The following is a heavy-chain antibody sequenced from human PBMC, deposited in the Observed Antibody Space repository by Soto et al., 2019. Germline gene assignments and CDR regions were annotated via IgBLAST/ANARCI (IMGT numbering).Heavy chain of an antibody. CDR3: AKDVVPAAMGGGTFDY. J-gene: IGHJ4*02. D-gene: IGHD2-2*01. V-gene: IGHV3-30*18. Sequence: QVQLVESGGGVVQPGRSLRLSCAASGFTFSSYGMHWVRQAPGKGLEWVAVISYDGSNKYYADFVKGRFTISRDNSKNTLYLQMNSLRAEDTAVYYCAKDVVPAAMGGGTFDYWGQGTLVTVSS. CDR1: GFTFSSYG. CDR2: ISYDGSNK.